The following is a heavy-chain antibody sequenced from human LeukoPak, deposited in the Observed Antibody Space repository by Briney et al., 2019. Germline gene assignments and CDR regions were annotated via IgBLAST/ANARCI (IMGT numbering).Heavy chain of an antibody. CDR2: IYHSGTS. J-gene: IGHJ6*03. CDR3: ARHYYYYYMDV. Sequence: SGTLSLTCTVSAYSISDGFVWGWIRQAPGKGLEWIGSIYHSGTSYYNPSLKSRISMSVDTSKNQFSLKLSSVTAADTAVYYCARHYYYYYMDVWGKGTTVTVSS. CDR1: AYSISDGFV. V-gene: IGHV4-38-2*02.